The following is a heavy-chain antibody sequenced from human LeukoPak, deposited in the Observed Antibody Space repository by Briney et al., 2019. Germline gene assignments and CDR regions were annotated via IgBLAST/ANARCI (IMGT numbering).Heavy chain of an antibody. D-gene: IGHD5-12*01. V-gene: IGHV4-59*01. CDR3: ARGFTGYELFDP. J-gene: IGHJ5*02. CDR1: GGSISSYY. CDR2: IYYSGST. Sequence: SETLSLTCTVSGGSISSYYWSWIRQPPGKGLEWIGYIYYSGSTNYNPSLKSRVPISVDTSKNQFSLKLSSVTAADTAVYYCARGFTGYELFDPWGQGTLVTVSS.